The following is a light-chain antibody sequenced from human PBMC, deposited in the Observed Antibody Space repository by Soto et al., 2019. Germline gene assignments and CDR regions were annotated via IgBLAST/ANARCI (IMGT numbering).Light chain of an antibody. V-gene: IGLV1-44*01. CDR1: SSNIGSNT. CDR2: SND. CDR3: AAWDGSLNGYV. Sequence: QLVLTQPPSASGTPGQRVTISCSGSSSNIGSNTVNWYQQLPGTAPKLLIYSNDQRPSGVPDRFSGSKSGTSASLAISGLQSEDEDDYYCAAWDGSLNGYVFGTGTKLTVL. J-gene: IGLJ1*01.